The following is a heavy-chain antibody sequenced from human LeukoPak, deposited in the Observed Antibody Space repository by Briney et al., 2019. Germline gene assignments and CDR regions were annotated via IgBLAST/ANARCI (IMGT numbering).Heavy chain of an antibody. Sequence: GGSLRLSCAASGFTFSHYGMHWVRQAPGKGLDWVAVIWYDGSYKYYADSVKGRFTISRDNSKNTLYLQMNSLRAEDTAIYFCAKVVQYTASTGTGLDYWGQGTLVTVSS. CDR1: GFTFSHYG. J-gene: IGHJ4*02. CDR2: IWYDGSYK. D-gene: IGHD6-13*01. CDR3: AKVVQYTASTGTGLDY. V-gene: IGHV3-33*06.